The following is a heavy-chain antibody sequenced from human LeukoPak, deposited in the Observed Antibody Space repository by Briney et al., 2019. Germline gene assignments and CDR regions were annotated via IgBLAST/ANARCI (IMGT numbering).Heavy chain of an antibody. CDR1: GFTFSSYA. Sequence: GGSLRLSCAASGFTFSSYAMSWVRQAPGKGLEWVSAISGSGGSTYYADSVKGRFTISRDNSKNTLYLQMNSLRAEDTAVYYCAKKRTMTTVIPYYFDYWGQGTLVTVSS. V-gene: IGHV3-23*01. J-gene: IGHJ4*02. CDR3: AKKRTMTTVIPYYFDY. D-gene: IGHD4-11*01. CDR2: ISGSGGST.